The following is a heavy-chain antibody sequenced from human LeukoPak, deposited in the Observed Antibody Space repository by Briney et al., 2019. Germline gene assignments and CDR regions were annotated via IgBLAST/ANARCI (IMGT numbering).Heavy chain of an antibody. CDR2: IKQDGSEK. Sequence: GGSLRLSCAASGFTFSSYWMSWVRQAPGKGLEWVANIKQDGSEKYYEDSVKGRFTISRDNAKNSLYLQMNSLRAEDTAVYYCARGAHYDSSGYYPFDYWGQGTLVTVSS. J-gene: IGHJ4*02. D-gene: IGHD3-22*01. CDR3: ARGAHYDSSGYYPFDY. CDR1: GFTFSSYW. V-gene: IGHV3-7*01.